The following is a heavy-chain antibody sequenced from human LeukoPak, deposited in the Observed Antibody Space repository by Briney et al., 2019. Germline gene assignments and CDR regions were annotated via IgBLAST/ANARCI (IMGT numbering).Heavy chain of an antibody. CDR2: IYYSGST. V-gene: IGHV4-59*12. CDR3: ASLYCSSTSCYGGNFDY. CDR1: GGSISSYY. D-gene: IGHD2-2*01. Sequence: SETLSLTCTVSGGSISSYYWSWIRQPPGKGLEWIGYIYYSGSTNYNPSLKSRVTISVDTSKNQFSLKLSSVTAADTAVYYCASLYCSSTSCYGGNFDYWGQGTLVTVSS. J-gene: IGHJ4*02.